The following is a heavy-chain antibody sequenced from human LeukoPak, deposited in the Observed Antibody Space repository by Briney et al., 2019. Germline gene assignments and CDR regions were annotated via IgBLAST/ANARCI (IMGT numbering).Heavy chain of an antibody. J-gene: IGHJ4*02. V-gene: IGHV3-20*04. Sequence: SGGSLRLSCAASGFTFDDYGMSWVRQAPGKGLEWVSGINWNGGSTGYADSVKGRFTISRDNAKNSLYLQINSLRAEETALYYCASGSGSGYYFFVYWGQGTLVNVPS. D-gene: IGHD3-22*01. CDR1: GFTFDDYG. CDR3: ASGSGSGYYFFVY. CDR2: INWNGGST.